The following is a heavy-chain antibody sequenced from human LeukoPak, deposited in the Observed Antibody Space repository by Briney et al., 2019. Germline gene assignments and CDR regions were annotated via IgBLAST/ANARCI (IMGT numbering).Heavy chain of an antibody. Sequence: SETLSLTCTVSGGSISSGGYYWSWIRQHPGKGLEWIGYIYYSGSTNYNPSLKSRVTISVDTSKNQFSLKLSSVTAADTAVYYCARVAAAGKLRGFDYWGQGTLVTVSS. CDR3: ARVAAAGKLRGFDY. J-gene: IGHJ4*02. V-gene: IGHV4-61*08. CDR1: GGSISSGGYY. CDR2: IYYSGST. D-gene: IGHD6-13*01.